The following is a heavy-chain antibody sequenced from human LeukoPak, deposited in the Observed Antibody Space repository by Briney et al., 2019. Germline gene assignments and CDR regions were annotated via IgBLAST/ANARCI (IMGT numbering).Heavy chain of an antibody. Sequence: GGSLRLSCAVSGFTFSSHAMTWVRQAPGKGLEWVSGISISGDITYYADSVQGRFIIFRDNSKNTVYLQMNSLRVEDTAVYYCANEEVPNDYWGQATLVTVSS. CDR3: ANEEVPNDY. CDR2: ISISGDIT. J-gene: IGHJ4*02. CDR1: GFTFSSHA. V-gene: IGHV3-23*01. D-gene: IGHD4/OR15-4a*01.